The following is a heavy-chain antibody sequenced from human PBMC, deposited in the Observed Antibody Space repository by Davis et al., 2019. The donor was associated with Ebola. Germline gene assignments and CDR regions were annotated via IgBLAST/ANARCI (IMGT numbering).Heavy chain of an antibody. CDR1: GFTFSHYG. D-gene: IGHD6-19*01. CDR2: ISYDGSGK. J-gene: IGHJ4*02. Sequence: GESLKISCAASGFTFSHYGMHWVRQAPGKGLEWVSVISYDGSGKYYADSVKGRFTISRDNSKNTLFLQMNSLRSEDTAVYYCARDLAVAGNDYWGQGTLVTV. CDR3: ARDLAVAGNDY. V-gene: IGHV3-30*03.